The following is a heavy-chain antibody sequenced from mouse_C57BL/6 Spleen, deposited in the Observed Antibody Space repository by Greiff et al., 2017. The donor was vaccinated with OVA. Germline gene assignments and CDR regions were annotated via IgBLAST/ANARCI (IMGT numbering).Heavy chain of an antibody. CDR2: IYPSDSEP. CDR3: ARGYDVSGGSWFAY. J-gene: IGHJ3*01. V-gene: IGHV1-61*01. Sequence: VQLQQPGAELVRPGSSVKLSCKASGYTFTSYWMDWVKQRPGQGLEWIGNIYPSDSEPHYNQKFKDKATLTVDKSSSTAYMQLSSLKSEDSAVYFCARGYDVSGGSWFAYWGQGTLVTVSA. D-gene: IGHD2-3*01. CDR1: GYTFTSYW.